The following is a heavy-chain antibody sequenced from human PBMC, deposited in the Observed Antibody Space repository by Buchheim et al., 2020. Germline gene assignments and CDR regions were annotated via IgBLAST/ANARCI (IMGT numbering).Heavy chain of an antibody. CDR1: GGSISSYY. D-gene: IGHD4-17*01. Sequence: QVQLQESGPGVVKPSETLSLTCTVSGGSISSYYWSWIRQPPGKGLEWFGYIYYSGSTNYNPSLKSRVTISVDTSKNQFSLQLSSVTAADTAVYYCARQNDYGDYGWYFDYWGQGTL. CDR3: ARQNDYGDYGWYFDY. J-gene: IGHJ4*02. V-gene: IGHV4-59*08. CDR2: IYYSGST.